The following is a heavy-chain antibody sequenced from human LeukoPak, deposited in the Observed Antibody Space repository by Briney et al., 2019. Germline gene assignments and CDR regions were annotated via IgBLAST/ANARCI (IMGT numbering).Heavy chain of an antibody. J-gene: IGHJ4*02. CDR3: AKDVGGELPGYYFDY. CDR1: GLTFEDYA. D-gene: IGHD1-26*01. Sequence: GGPLRLPLEASGLTFEDYAMHWVRQAPGRGREGVSGIGWNSGSIGYADSVEGRFTISRDNAKNSLYLQMTSLRAEDMALYYCAKDVGGELPGYYFDYWGQGTLVTVSS. CDR2: IGWNSGSI. V-gene: IGHV3-9*03.